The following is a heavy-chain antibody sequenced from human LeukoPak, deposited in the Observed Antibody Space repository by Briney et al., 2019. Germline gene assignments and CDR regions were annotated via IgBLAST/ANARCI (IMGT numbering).Heavy chain of an antibody. Sequence: PGGSLRLSCAASGFTFSSYGMHWVRQAPGKGLEWVAVIWYDGSNKYYADSVKGRFTISRDNSKNTLYLQMNSLRAEDTAVYYCARSPAYSSAFDYWGQGTLVTVSS. CDR3: ARSPAYSSAFDY. CDR2: IWYDGSNK. J-gene: IGHJ4*02. V-gene: IGHV3-33*08. CDR1: GFTFSSYG. D-gene: IGHD6-19*01.